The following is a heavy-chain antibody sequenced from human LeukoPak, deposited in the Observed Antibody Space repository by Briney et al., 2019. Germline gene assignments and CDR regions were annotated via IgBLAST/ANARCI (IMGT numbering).Heavy chain of an antibody. V-gene: IGHV1-2*04. CDR1: GYTFTGYY. CDR2: INPNSGGT. D-gene: IGHD2-2*01. J-gene: IGHJ6*02. CDR3: ARDGTPAAANVYYYYGMDV. Sequence: ASVKVSCKASGYTFTGYYMHWVRQAPGQGLEWMGWINPNSGGTNYAQKFQGWVTMTRDTSTSTVYMELSSLRSEDTAVYYCARDGTPAAANVYYYYGMDVWGQGTTVTVSS.